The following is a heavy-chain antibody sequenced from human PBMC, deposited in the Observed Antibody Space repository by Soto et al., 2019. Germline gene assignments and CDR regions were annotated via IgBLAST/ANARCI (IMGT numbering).Heavy chain of an antibody. Sequence: GGSLRLSCAASGFTFSSYSMNWVRQAPGKGLEWVSSISSSSSSYIYYADSVKGRFTISRDNAKNSLYLQMNSLRAEDTAVYYCARERLGRSSSFDYWGQGTLVTVSS. CDR3: ARERLGRSSSFDY. V-gene: IGHV3-21*01. D-gene: IGHD6-6*01. J-gene: IGHJ4*02. CDR1: GFTFSSYS. CDR2: ISSSSSSYI.